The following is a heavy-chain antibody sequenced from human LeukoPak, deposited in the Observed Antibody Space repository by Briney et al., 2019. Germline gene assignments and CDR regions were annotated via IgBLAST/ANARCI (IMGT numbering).Heavy chain of an antibody. J-gene: IGHJ4*02. CDR2: IVVGSGNT. CDR1: GFTFTSSA. CDR3: ATSSGWYSSSVDY. V-gene: IGHV1-58*01. D-gene: IGHD6-19*01. Sequence: SVKVSCKASGFTFTSSAVQWVRQARGQRLEWIGWIVVGSGNTNYAQKFQGRVTMTEDTPTDTAYMELSSLRSEDTAVYYCATSSGWYSSSVDYWGQGTLVTVSS.